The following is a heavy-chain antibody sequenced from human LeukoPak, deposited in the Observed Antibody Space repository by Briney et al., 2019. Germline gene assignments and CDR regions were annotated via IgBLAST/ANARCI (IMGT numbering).Heavy chain of an antibody. V-gene: IGHV1-2*02. CDR1: GYTFTDYY. J-gene: IGHJ6*02. CDR2: INPNSGGT. Sequence: ASVKVSCKASGYTFTDYYMHWERQAPGQGLEWMGWINPNSGGTNYAQKSQGRVTMTTDTSISTAYMEVSRLRSDDTAVYYCARVRIGQQLDKYYYYAMDVWGQGTTVTVSS. CDR3: ARVRIGQQLDKYYYYAMDV. D-gene: IGHD6-13*01.